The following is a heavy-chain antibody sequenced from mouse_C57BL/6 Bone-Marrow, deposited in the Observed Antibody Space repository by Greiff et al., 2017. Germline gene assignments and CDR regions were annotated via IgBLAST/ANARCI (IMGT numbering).Heavy chain of an antibody. CDR1: GFTFSNYW. Sequence: EVKVEESGGGLVQPGGSMKLSCVASGFTFSNYWMNWVRQSPEKGLEWVAQIRLKSDNYATHYAESVKGRFTISRDDSKSSVYLQMNNLRAEDTGIYYGTGLYSNYVEFPFDYWGQGTTLTVSS. D-gene: IGHD2-5*01. CDR3: TGLYSNYVEFPFDY. CDR2: IRLKSDNYAT. V-gene: IGHV6-3*01. J-gene: IGHJ2*01.